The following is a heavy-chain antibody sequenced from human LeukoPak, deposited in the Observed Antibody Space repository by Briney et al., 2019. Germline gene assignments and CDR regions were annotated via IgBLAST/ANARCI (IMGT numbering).Heavy chain of an antibody. J-gene: IGHJ4*02. Sequence: SVKVSCKASGGTFSSYAISWVRQAPGQGLEWMGGIIPIFGTANYAQKFQGRVTITADESTSTAYMELSSLRSEDTAVYYCGRGGHSSSSADYWGQGTLVTVSS. CDR3: GRGGHSSSSADY. V-gene: IGHV1-69*13. CDR2: IIPIFGTA. D-gene: IGHD6-6*01. CDR1: GGTFSSYA.